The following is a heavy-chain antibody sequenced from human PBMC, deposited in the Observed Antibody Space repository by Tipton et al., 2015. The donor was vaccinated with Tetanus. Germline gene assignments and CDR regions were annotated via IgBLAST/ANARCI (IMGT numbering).Heavy chain of an antibody. CDR3: ARDRGLTTGGGIGMDV. J-gene: IGHJ6*02. Sequence: TLSLTCTVSGGSISTYYWSWIRQPPGKGLEWIGYIFYSGNTNYNPSLKTRVTISGDTSKNQFSLKLSSVTAADTAVYYCARDRGLTTGGGIGMDVWGQGTTVTVSS. CDR1: GGSISTYY. CDR2: IFYSGNT. D-gene: IGHD4-17*01. V-gene: IGHV4-59*01.